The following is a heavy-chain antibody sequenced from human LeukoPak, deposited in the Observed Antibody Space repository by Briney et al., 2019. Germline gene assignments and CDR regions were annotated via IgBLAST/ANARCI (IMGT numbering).Heavy chain of an antibody. CDR2: INPNSGAT. V-gene: IGHV1-2*02. D-gene: IGHD3-16*01. Sequence: GASVKVSCKASGYTFTGYYMHWVRQAPGQGLEWMGWINPNSGATNYAQKFQGRVTMTRDTSISTAYMEQSRLRSDDTAVYYCARELGDYGMDVWGQGTTVTVSS. CDR1: GYTFTGYY. CDR3: ARELGDYGMDV. J-gene: IGHJ6*02.